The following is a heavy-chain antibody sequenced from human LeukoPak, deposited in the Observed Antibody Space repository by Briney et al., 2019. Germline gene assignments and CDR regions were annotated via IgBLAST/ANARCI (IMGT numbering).Heavy chain of an antibody. D-gene: IGHD3-10*01. V-gene: IGHV3-23*01. CDR3: ARDPGGSGRLGEYFDY. Sequence: PGGSLRLSCAASGFTFSSCAMSWVRQAPGKGLEWVSTISGSGDKTYYTDSVKGRFTISRDNAKNSLYLQMNSLRAEDTAVYYCARDPGGSGRLGEYFDYWGQGTLVTVSS. J-gene: IGHJ4*02. CDR2: ISGSGDKT. CDR1: GFTFSSCA.